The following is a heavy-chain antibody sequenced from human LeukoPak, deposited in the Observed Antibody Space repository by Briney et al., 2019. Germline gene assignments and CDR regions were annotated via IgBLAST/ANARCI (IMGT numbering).Heavy chain of an antibody. Sequence: GGSLRLSCAASGFTFSNAWMSWVRQAPGKGLEWVSSISSSSSYIYYADSVKGRFTISRDNAKNSLYLQMNSLRAEDTAVYYCARDGYYDSSGSSFDPWGLGTLVTVSS. CDR3: ARDGYYDSSGSSFDP. V-gene: IGHV3-21*01. D-gene: IGHD3-22*01. CDR2: ISSSSSYI. CDR1: GFTFSNAW. J-gene: IGHJ5*02.